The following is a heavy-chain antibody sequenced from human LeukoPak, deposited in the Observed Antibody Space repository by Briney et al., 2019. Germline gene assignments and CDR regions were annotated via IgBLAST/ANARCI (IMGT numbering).Heavy chain of an antibody. CDR3: ARNNGMDV. J-gene: IGHJ6*02. CDR1: GFALSSHW. V-gene: IGHV3-7*03. Sequence: GGSLRLSCAASGFALSSHWMTWVRQVPGRGPELVANVNRHGSETYYLDSVKGRFTISKDNAKNLLYLQVNSLRAEDTALYHCARNNGMDVWGQGTTVIVSS. CDR2: VNRHGSET.